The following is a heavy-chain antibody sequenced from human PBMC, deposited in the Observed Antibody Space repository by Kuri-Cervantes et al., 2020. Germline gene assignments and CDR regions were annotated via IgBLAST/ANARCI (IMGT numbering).Heavy chain of an antibody. J-gene: IGHJ4*02. V-gene: IGHV3-38-3*01. Sequence: GGSLRLSCAGSGFTVSGHEMSWVRQAPGKGLEWVSSIGGGSTNYADSTKGRFTISRDNSKNTLCLQMNSLRAEDTAVYYCAKGRGYSYGYVDYWGQGTLVTVSS. CDR1: GFTVSGHE. D-gene: IGHD5-18*01. CDR2: IGGGST. CDR3: AKGRGYSYGYVDY.